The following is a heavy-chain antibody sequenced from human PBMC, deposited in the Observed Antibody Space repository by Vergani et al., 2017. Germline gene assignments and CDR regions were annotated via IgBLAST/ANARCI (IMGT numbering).Heavy chain of an antibody. CDR3: ASDCTSGGCPDNYGKDV. V-gene: IGHV3-21*06. CDR1: GFTFSDFS. J-gene: IGHJ6*02. CDR2: IGSSGPYI. D-gene: IGHD2-8*01. Sequence: VQLVESGGGLVKPGGFLRLSCAASGFTFSDFSMSWVRQAPGKGLELGAFIGSSGPYIKDEDSVKGRFIISRDNTNNSLFLQLRSLRAEDAAVYYCASDCTSGGCPDNYGKDVWGQGATVTVSS.